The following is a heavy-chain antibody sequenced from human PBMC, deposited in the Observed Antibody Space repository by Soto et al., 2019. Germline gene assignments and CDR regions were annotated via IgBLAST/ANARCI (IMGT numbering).Heavy chain of an antibody. D-gene: IGHD2-21*01. CDR2: IYYSGST. CDR3: AGTKWPQFPFDY. J-gene: IGHJ4*02. CDR1: GGSISSYY. V-gene: IGHV4-59*01. Sequence: SETLSLTCTVSGGSISSYYWSWIRQPPGKGLEWIGYIYYSGSTNYNPSLKSRVTISVDTSKNQFSLKLSSVTAADTAVYYCAGTKWPQFPFDYWGQGTLVTVSS.